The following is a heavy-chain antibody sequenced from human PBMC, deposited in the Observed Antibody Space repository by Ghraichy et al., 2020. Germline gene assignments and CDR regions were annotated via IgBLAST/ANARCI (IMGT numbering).Heavy chain of an antibody. D-gene: IGHD2-21*01. V-gene: IGHV4-59*01. J-gene: IGHJ5*02. CDR1: GGSIGSDY. CDR2: VYYTGST. CDR3: ARGAVTTLWGDWFDP. Sequence: SETLSLTCSVSGGSIGSDYWGWIRQPPGKGLEWIGYVYYTGSTSYNPSLKSRLTISVDTSKNQFSLHLESVTSAETAVYYCARGAVTTLWGDWFDPWGQGTLVTVSS.